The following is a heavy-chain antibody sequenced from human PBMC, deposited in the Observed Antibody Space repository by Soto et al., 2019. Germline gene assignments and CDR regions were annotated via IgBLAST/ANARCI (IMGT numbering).Heavy chain of an antibody. CDR2: IYYSGTT. J-gene: IGHJ4*02. CDR1: GGSIASAY. D-gene: IGHD3-10*01. Sequence: PSETLSLTWTLSGGSIASAYWSWVRHPPRKGREWIGYIYYSGTTYSNPSLKSRVTISLDMSQNQFSLKLSSVTAADTAVYYCARASYYSYYFGDWGQGTLVTVSS. CDR3: ARASYYSYYFGD. V-gene: IGHV4-59*01.